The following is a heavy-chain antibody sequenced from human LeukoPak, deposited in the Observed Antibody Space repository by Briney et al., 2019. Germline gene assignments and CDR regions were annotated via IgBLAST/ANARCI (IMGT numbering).Heavy chain of an antibody. CDR3: AKMELTGDGEPFDY. CDR2: ISYDGSNK. CDR1: GFTFSSYG. V-gene: IGHV3-30*18. Sequence: PGGSLRLSCAASGFTFSSYGMHWVRQAPGKGLEWVAVISYDGSNKYYADSVKGRFTISRDNSKNTLYLQMSSLRAEDTAVYYCAKMELTGDGEPFDYWGQGTLVTVSS. J-gene: IGHJ4*02. D-gene: IGHD7-27*01.